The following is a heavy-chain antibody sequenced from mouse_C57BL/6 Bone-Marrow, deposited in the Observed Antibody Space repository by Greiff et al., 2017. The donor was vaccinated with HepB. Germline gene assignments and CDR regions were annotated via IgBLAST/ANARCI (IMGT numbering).Heavy chain of an antibody. CDR2: IDPENGDT. CDR1: GFNIKDDY. D-gene: IGHD2-3*01. J-gene: IGHJ4*01. V-gene: IGHV14-4*01. CDR3: TTWLLPLYAMDY. Sequence: EVQLVESGAELVRPGASVKLSCTASGFNIKDDYMHWVKQRPEQGLEWIGWIDPENGDTEYASKFQGKATITADTSSNTAYLQLSSLTSEDTAVYYCTTWLLPLYAMDYWGQGTSVTVSS.